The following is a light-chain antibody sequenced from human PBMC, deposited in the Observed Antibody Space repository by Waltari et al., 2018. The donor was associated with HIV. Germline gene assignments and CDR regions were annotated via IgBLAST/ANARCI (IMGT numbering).Light chain of an antibody. J-gene: IGKJ4*01. CDR2: AAS. Sequence: DIQMTQSPSSLSASVGDRVTITCRASQSISNFLNWYQQKPGKAPKLLIYAASTLQRGVPSRFSGSGSGTDFTLTISSLQPDDFATYYCQQSYSTPLTIGGGTKVEIK. V-gene: IGKV1-39*01. CDR3: QQSYSTPLT. CDR1: QSISNF.